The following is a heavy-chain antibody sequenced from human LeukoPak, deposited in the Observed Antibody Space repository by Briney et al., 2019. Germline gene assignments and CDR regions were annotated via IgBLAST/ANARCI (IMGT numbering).Heavy chain of an antibody. CDR3: ARRESTRGYSYGLGNYYYYGMDV. J-gene: IGHJ6*02. CDR2: IIPIFGTA. V-gene: IGHV1-69*13. Sequence: ASVKVSCKASGGTFSSYAISWVRQAPGQGLEWMGGIIPIFGTANYAQKFQGRVTITADESTSTAYMELSGLRSEDTAVYYCARRESTRGYSYGLGNYYYYGMDVWGQGTTVTVSS. CDR1: GGTFSSYA. D-gene: IGHD5-18*01.